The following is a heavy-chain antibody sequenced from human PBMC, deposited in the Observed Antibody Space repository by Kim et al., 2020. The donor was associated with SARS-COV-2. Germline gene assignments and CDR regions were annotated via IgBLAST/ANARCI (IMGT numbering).Heavy chain of an antibody. Sequence: GGSQRLSCAASGFSFSTYDMHWVRQATGKGLEWVSTIGSAGDTYYPGSVKGRFTISRENAKNSLYLQMNSLRAGDTAVYYCARGRGYSGYDSGYDRLDDWGQGTLVTVSS. CDR3: ARGRGYSGYDSGYDRLDD. V-gene: IGHV3-13*01. D-gene: IGHD5-12*01. CDR2: IGSAGDT. CDR1: GFSFSTYD. J-gene: IGHJ4*02.